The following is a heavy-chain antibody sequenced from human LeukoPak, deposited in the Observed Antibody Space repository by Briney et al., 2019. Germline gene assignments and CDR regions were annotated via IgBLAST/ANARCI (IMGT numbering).Heavy chain of an antibody. CDR2: MNPNSGNT. V-gene: IGHV1-8*03. CDR1: GYTFTSYD. CDR3: ARAQTDYDFWSGPSDY. Sequence: ASVKVSCKASGYTFTSYDINWVRQATGQGLEWMGWMNPNSGNTGYAQKFQGRVTITRNTSISTAYMELSSLRSEDTAVYYCARAQTDYDFWSGPSDYWGQGTLVTVSS. J-gene: IGHJ4*02. D-gene: IGHD3-3*01.